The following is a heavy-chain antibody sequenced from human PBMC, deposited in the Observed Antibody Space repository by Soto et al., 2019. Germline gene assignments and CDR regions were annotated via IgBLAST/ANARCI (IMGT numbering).Heavy chain of an antibody. D-gene: IGHD3-9*01. V-gene: IGHV1-18*01. CDR1: GNTFTSDG. Sequence: QVQLVQSGAEVKKPGASVKVSCKASGNTFTSDGISWVRQAPGQGLEWMGWISAYNGNTNYAQKLQGRVTMTTDTSTSTAYMELRSLRSDDTAVYYCARTGYDILTGYDFDYWGQGTLVTVSS. J-gene: IGHJ4*02. CDR3: ARTGYDILTGYDFDY. CDR2: ISAYNGNT.